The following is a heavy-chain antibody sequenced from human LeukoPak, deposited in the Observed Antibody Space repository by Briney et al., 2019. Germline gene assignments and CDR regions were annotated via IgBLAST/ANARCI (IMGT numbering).Heavy chain of an antibody. D-gene: IGHD2-15*01. J-gene: IGHJ4*02. CDR2: INHSGST. CDR3: ARAFPYCSGGSCYSYYFDY. CDR1: GGSFSGYY. Sequence: SETLSLTCAVYGGSFSGYYWSWIRQPPGKGLEWIGEINHSGSTNYNPSLKSRVTISVDTSKNQSPLKLSSVTAADTAVYYCARAFPYCSGGSCYSYYFDYWGQGTLVTVSS. V-gene: IGHV4-34*01.